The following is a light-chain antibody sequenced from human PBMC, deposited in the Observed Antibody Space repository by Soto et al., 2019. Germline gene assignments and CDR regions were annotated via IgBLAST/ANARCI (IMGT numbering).Light chain of an antibody. CDR2: RNN. Sequence: QSVLTQPPSASGTPGQRVTISCSGSNSNIGSKYVYWYQQLPGTAPKLLLYRNNQRPSGVPDRFSGYKSGTSASLAISGLRSEDEAAYYCAAWDNSLVGGPAFGGGTKVTVL. J-gene: IGLJ2*01. CDR3: AAWDNSLVGGPA. CDR1: NSNIGSKY. V-gene: IGLV1-47*01.